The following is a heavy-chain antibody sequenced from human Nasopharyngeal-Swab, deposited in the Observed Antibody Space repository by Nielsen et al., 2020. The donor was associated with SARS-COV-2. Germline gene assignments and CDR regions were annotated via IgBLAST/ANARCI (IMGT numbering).Heavy chain of an antibody. CDR2: IYSGGYT. CDR3: ARGIAVAGFDY. CDR1: GFTVSSNY. J-gene: IGHJ4*02. D-gene: IGHD6-13*01. Sequence: GESLKISCAASGFTVSSNYMSWVRQVPGKGLEWVSVIYSGGYTYYADSVKGRFTISRDNSENTLYLQMNSLRAEDTAVYYCARGIAVAGFDYWGQGTLVTVSS. V-gene: IGHV3-53*01.